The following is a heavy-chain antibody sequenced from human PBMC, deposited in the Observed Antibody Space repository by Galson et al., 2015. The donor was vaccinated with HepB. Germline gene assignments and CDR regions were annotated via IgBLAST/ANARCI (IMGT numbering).Heavy chain of an antibody. Sequence: LSLTCTVSSGSVSSGSYYWSWIRQPPGKGLEWIGYIYYSGSTNYNPSLKSRVTISADTSKNQFSLKLSSVTAADTAVYYCARGGGGSGWSVGYYFDYWGQGTLVTVSS. CDR3: ARGGGGSGWSVGYYFDY. D-gene: IGHD6-19*01. J-gene: IGHJ4*02. CDR2: IYYSGST. V-gene: IGHV4-61*01. CDR1: SGSVSSGSYY.